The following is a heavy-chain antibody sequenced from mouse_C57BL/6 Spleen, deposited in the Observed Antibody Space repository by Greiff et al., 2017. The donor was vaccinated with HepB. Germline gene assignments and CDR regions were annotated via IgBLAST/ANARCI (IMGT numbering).Heavy chain of an antibody. D-gene: IGHD1-1*01. Sequence: EVKLMESGPGLVKPSQSLSLTCSVTGYSITSGYYWNWIRQFPGNKLEWMGYISYDGSNNYNPSLKNRISITRDTSKNQFFLKLNSVTTEDTATYYCARVYYYGSAYWGQGTLVTVSA. V-gene: IGHV3-6*01. CDR2: ISYDGSN. J-gene: IGHJ3*01. CDR3: ARVYYYGSAY. CDR1: GYSITSGYY.